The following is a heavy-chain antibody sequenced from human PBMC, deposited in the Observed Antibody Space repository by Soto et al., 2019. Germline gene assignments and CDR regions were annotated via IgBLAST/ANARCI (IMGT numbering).Heavy chain of an antibody. Sequence: QLQLQESGPGLVKPSETLSLTCTVSGGSISSSSYYWGWIRQPPGKGLEWIGSIYYSGRTYYNPSLKSRVTISVDTSKNQFSLKLSSVTAADTAVYYCARHLLPPYSSSSFLLDYWGQGTLVTVSS. CDR2: IYYSGRT. CDR3: ARHLLPPYSSSSFLLDY. D-gene: IGHD6-6*01. CDR1: GGSISSSSYY. J-gene: IGHJ4*02. V-gene: IGHV4-39*01.